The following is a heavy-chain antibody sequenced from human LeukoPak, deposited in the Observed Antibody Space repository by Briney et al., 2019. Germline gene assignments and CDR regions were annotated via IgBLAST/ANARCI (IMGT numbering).Heavy chain of an antibody. D-gene: IGHD6-19*01. Sequence: GRSLRLSCVGSGFTFRSHAVHWVRQAPGKGLEWVAVISFDGSNTSYPDSVKGRFTISRDNSKNTLFLQMNSLRSEDTAVYYCARDNAMPVAASDAFDIWGQGAMVTVSS. CDR2: ISFDGSNT. CDR3: ARDNAMPVAASDAFDI. CDR1: GFTFRSHA. J-gene: IGHJ3*02. V-gene: IGHV3-30-3*01.